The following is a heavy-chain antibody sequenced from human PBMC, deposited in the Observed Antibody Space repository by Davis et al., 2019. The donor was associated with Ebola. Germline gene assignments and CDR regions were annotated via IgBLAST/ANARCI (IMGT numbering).Heavy chain of an antibody. CDR1: GGSISSHNW. V-gene: IGHV4-4*02. Sequence: MPSETLSLTCTVSGGSISSHNWWSWVRQSPGNGLEWIGEIYDSGSTNYNPSLKTRVTISVDTSKNQFSLNLTSVTAADTAVYFCARLRSPRDDAFDIWGQGTLVTASS. CDR3: ARLRSPRDDAFDI. CDR2: IYDSGST. D-gene: IGHD1-14*01. J-gene: IGHJ3*02.